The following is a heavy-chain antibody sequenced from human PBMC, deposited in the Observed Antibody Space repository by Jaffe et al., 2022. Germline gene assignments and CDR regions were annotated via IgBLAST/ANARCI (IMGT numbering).Heavy chain of an antibody. V-gene: IGHV1-69*05. J-gene: IGHJ6*03. D-gene: IGHD2-21*02. CDR3: ASLRGSPEGGVRLAYCGGDCYPRRYYYYYYMDV. CDR1: GGTFSSYA. Sequence: QVQLVQSGAEVKKPGSSVKVSCKASGGTFSSYAISWVRQAPGQGLEWMGGIIPIFGTANYAQKFQGRVTITTDESTSTAYMELSSLRSEDTAVYYCASLRGSPEGGVRLAYCGGDCYPRRYYYYYYMDVWGKGTTVTVSS. CDR2: IIPIFGTA.